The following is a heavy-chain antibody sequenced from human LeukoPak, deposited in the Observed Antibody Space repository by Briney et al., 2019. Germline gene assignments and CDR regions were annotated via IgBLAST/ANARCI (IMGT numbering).Heavy chain of an antibody. CDR2: ILHTGPT. V-gene: IGHV4/OR15-8*01. J-gene: IGHJ4*02. D-gene: IGHD2-15*01. Sequence: SETLSLTCVVSGVSLTDNWWSWVRQPPGKGLEWIGEILHTGPTNFNPSLKSRVTISVDTSKNQFSLKLSSVTAADTAVYYCARDDLYTSGAATNWGQGTLVTVSS. CDR1: GVSLTDNW. CDR3: ARDDLYTSGAATN.